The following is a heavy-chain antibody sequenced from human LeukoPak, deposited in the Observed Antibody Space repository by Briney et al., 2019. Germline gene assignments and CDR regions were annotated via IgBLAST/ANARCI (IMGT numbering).Heavy chain of an antibody. V-gene: IGHV3-74*01. Sequence: GGSRRLSCAASGFTFSNYWMHWVRQVPGKGPEWVSHINGDGSDTGYADSVKGRFTISRDNRKNTVYLQMNSLRAEDTAVYYCARDQLSYCDGDCPWGQGTLVTVSS. CDR2: INGDGSDT. D-gene: IGHD2-21*02. CDR1: GFTFSNYW. J-gene: IGHJ5*02. CDR3: ARDQLSYCDGDCP.